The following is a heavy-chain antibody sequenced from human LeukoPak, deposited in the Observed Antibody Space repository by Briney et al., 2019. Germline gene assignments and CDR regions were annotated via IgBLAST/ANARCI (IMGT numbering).Heavy chain of an antibody. Sequence: GASLQISCQGSGSRFTSYWIGWVRQLPGKGLEGMGIIYTGESDTRYSPSFQGQVTISDDKSSSTAYLQWSSLKASDTAMYYCARHAGPVPAASGYYFDYWGQGTLVTVSS. J-gene: IGHJ4*02. D-gene: IGHD2-2*01. V-gene: IGHV5-51*01. CDR1: GSRFTSYW. CDR2: IYTGESDT. CDR3: ARHAGPVPAASGYYFDY.